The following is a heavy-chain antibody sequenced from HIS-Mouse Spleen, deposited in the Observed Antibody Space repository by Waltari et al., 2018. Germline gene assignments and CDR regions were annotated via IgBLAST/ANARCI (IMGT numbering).Heavy chain of an antibody. CDR3: ARHYYYGSGSYYFDY. CDR1: GFTLSRNY. V-gene: IGHV3-53*02. CDR2: IYSGGST. Sequence: EVQLVENGGGLIQPGASLRLACHASGFTLSRNYMSCFRPAPGQGLEWGSVIYSGGSTYYADSVKGRFTISRDNSKNTLYLQMNSLRAEDTAVYYCARHYYYGSGSYYFDYWGQGTLVTVSS. J-gene: IGHJ4*02. D-gene: IGHD3-10*01.